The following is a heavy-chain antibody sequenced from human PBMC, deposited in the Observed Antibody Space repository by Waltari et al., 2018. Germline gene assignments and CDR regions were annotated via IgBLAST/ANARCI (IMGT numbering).Heavy chain of an antibody. Sequence: QVQLVQSGAEVKKPGASVKVSCKASGYTFTSYGISWVRPAPGQGLAWMGWISAYNGNTNYAQKLQGRVTMTTDTSTSTAYMELRSLRSDDTAVYYCARHVTSYYYGSGSYPFYFDYWGQGTLVTVSS. D-gene: IGHD3-10*01. CDR2: ISAYNGNT. V-gene: IGHV1-18*01. CDR1: GYTFTSYG. CDR3: ARHVTSYYYGSGSYPFYFDY. J-gene: IGHJ4*02.